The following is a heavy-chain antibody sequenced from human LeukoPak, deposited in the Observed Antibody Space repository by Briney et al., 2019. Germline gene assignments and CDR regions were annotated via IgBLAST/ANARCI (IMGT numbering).Heavy chain of an antibody. V-gene: IGHV1-2*02. Sequence: ASVKVSCKASGYTFTGYYMHWVRQAPGQGLEWMGWINPNSGGTNYAQKFQGRVTMTRDTSISTAYMELSRLRSDDTAVYYCASSRPGATQGSDAFDIWGQGTMVTVSS. CDR1: GYTFTGYY. CDR2: INPNSGGT. CDR3: ASSRPGATQGSDAFDI. D-gene: IGHD1-26*01. J-gene: IGHJ3*02.